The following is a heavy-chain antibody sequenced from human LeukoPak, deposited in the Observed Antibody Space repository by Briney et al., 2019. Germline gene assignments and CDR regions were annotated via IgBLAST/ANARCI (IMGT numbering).Heavy chain of an antibody. CDR2: INHSGST. V-gene: IGHV4-34*01. Sequence: SETLSLTCAVYGGSFSGYYWSWIRQPPGKGLEWIGEINHSGSTNYNPSLKSRVTISVDTSKNQFSLKLSSVTAADTAVYYCARGQTFRTIVRGVKPYNWFDPWGQGTLVTVSS. CDR1: GGSFSGYY. J-gene: IGHJ5*02. D-gene: IGHD3-10*01. CDR3: ARGQTFRTIVRGVKPYNWFDP.